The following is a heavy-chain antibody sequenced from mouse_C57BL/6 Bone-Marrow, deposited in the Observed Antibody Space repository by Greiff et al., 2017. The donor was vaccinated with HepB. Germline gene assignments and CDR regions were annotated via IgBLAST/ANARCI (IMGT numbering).Heavy chain of an antibody. CDR1: GFTFSSYA. V-gene: IGHV5-4*03. D-gene: IGHD1-1*01. CDR3: ASRFITTVDGWYFDV. CDR2: ISDGGSYT. J-gene: IGHJ1*03. Sequence: EVKVVESGGGLVKPGGSLKLSCAASGFTFSSYAMSWVRQTPEKRLEWVATISDGGSYTYYPDNVKGRFTISRDNAKNNLYLQMSHLKSEDPAMYYCASRFITTVDGWYFDVWGTGTTVTVSS.